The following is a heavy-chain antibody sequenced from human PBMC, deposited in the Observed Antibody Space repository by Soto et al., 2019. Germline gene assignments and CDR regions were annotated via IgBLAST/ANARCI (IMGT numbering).Heavy chain of an antibody. Sequence: QVQLQESGPGLVKPSETLSLTCTVSGGSISSYYWSWIRQPPGKGLEWIGYIYYSGSTNYNPSLKSRVTISVDTSKNQFSLKLSSVTAADTAVYYCARHRGGLFDPWGQGTLVTVSS. J-gene: IGHJ5*02. CDR2: IYYSGST. CDR3: ARHRGGLFDP. CDR1: GGSISSYY. V-gene: IGHV4-59*01. D-gene: IGHD3-16*01.